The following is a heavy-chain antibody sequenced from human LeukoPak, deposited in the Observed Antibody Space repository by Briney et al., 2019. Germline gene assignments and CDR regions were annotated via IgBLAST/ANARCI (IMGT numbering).Heavy chain of an antibody. V-gene: IGHV5-51*01. J-gene: IGHJ4*02. Sequence: GESLEISRKGSGYSFTSYWIGWVRQMPGKGLEWMGIIYPGDSDTRYSPSFQGQVTISADKSISTAYLQWCSLKASDTAMYYCARHISPTYYDFGSGYLLDYWGQGTLVTVSS. CDR2: IYPGDSDT. D-gene: IGHD3-3*01. CDR3: ARHISPTYYDFGSGYLLDY. CDR1: GYSFTSYW.